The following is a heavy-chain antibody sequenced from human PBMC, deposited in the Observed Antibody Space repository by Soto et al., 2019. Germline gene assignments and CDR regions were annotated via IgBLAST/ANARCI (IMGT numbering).Heavy chain of an antibody. CDR1: GFTFSTYG. D-gene: IGHD3-22*01. V-gene: IGHV3-30*18. CDR2: ISYDGGRK. J-gene: IGHJ4*02. CDR3: SKEQLAMTVVVADYFDS. Sequence: QVQLVESGGGVVQPGKSLRLSCAASGFTFSTYGIHWVRQAPGKGLEWVALISYDGGRKYYGDSVKGRFIISRDNSHNTVSLQLNSLRADDEAVYFCSKEQLAMTVVVADYFDSWGQGTLVTVSS.